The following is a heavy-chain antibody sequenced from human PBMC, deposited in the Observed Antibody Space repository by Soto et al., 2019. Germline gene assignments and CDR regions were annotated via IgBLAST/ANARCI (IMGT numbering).Heavy chain of an antibody. V-gene: IGHV3-30*18. Sequence: PGGSLRLSCAASGFTFCNYGMHWVRQAPGKGLEWVAVISYAGSNKYYADSVKGRFTISRDNSKNTLYLQMNSLRAEDTAVYYCAKGFYDTTGCPLWTFDYWGQGTLVTVSS. D-gene: IGHD3-22*01. CDR1: GFTFCNYG. CDR3: AKGFYDTTGCPLWTFDY. CDR2: ISYAGSNK. J-gene: IGHJ4*02.